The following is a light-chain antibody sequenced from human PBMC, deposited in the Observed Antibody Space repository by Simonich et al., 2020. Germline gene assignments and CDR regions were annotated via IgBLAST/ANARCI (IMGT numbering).Light chain of an antibody. CDR2: WAS. V-gene: IGKV4-1*01. Sequence: DIVMTQSPDSLAVSLGERATINCKSSQSVLYSSNNKNYLAWYQQKQGQPPNLLIYWASPRESGVPDRFSGSGSGTDFTLTISSLQAEDVAVYYCQQYYSTPWTFGQGTKVEIK. J-gene: IGKJ1*01. CDR3: QQYYSTPWT. CDR1: QSVLYSSNNKNY.